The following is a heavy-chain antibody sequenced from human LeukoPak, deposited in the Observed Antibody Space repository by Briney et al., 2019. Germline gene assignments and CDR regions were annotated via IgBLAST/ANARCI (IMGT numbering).Heavy chain of an antibody. D-gene: IGHD1-1*01. V-gene: IGHV3-21*06. CDR2: ISSSSSYI. Sequence: PGGSLRLSCAASGFTFSSYSMNWVRQAPGKGLEWVSSISSSSSYIYYADSVKGRLTISRDDAKNSLSLQMNSLRVEDTATYYCARIQLYHGDFDSWGQGTLVTVSS. CDR3: ARIQLYHGDFDS. J-gene: IGHJ4*02. CDR1: GFTFSSYS.